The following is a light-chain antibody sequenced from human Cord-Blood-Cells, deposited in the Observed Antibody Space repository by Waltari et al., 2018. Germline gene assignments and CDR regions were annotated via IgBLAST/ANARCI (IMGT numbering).Light chain of an antibody. J-gene: IGLJ2*01. Sequence: QSALTQPASVSGSPGQSITISCPGTSSDVGRYNLLSWYQQHPGKAPKLRIYEGSKRPSGVSNRFSGSKSGNTASLTISGLQAEDEADYYCCSYAGSSTVVFGGGTKLTVL. CDR2: EGS. V-gene: IGLV2-23*01. CDR3: CSYAGSSTVV. CDR1: SSDVGRYNL.